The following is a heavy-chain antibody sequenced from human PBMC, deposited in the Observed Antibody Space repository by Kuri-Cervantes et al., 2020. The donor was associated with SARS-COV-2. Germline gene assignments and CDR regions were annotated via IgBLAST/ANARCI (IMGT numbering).Heavy chain of an antibody. CDR2: ISGYNGDT. J-gene: IGHJ4*02. D-gene: IGHD3-22*01. Sequence: ASVKVSCKASGYTFTSYGISWVRQAPGQGLEWMGWISGYNGDTEYAQILQGRVTMTTDTSTSTAYMELRSLTSDDTAVYYCATHDSRGYYYDYWGQGTLVTDSS. V-gene: IGHV1-18*01. CDR1: GYTFTSYG. CDR3: ATHDSRGYYYDY.